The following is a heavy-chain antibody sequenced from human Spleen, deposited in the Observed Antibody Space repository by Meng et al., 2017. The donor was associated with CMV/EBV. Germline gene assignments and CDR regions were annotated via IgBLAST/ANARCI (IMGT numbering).Heavy chain of an antibody. V-gene: IGHV3-53*01. J-gene: IGHJ6*02. Sequence: GESLKISFAASGFSFTIYAMTWVRQAPGKGLEWVSVIYSCGSTYSADSVKVRFTISRDNSKNTLYLQMNSLRAEDTAVYYFARDQRSSRSSTSCYYYYGMDVWGQGTTVTVSS. CDR3: ARDQRSSRSSTSCYYYYGMDV. D-gene: IGHD2-2*01. CDR2: IYSCGST. CDR1: GFSFTIYA.